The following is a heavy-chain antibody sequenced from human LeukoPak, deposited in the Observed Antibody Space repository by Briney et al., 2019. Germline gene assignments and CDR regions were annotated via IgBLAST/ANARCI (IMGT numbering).Heavy chain of an antibody. J-gene: IGHJ5*02. CDR2: IYHSGST. Sequence: SETLSLTCAVSGYSISSGYYWGWIRQPPGKGLEWIGSIYHSGSTYYNPSLESRVTISVDTSKNQFSLKLSSVTAADTAVYYCARRLIVVVPAARRDNWFDPWGQGTLVTVSS. V-gene: IGHV4-38-2*01. D-gene: IGHD2-2*01. CDR3: ARRLIVVVPAARRDNWFDP. CDR1: GYSISSGYY.